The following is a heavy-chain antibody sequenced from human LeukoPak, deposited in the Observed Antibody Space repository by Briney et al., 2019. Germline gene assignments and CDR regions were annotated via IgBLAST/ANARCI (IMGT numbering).Heavy chain of an antibody. D-gene: IGHD5-12*01. Sequence: GASVKVSCKASGYTFTSYYMHWVRQAPGQGLEWMGIINPSGGSTSYAQKFQGRVTMTRDTSTSTAYMELRSLRSDDTAVYYCTRDLGQWLLQGIFFDYWAREPWSPSPQ. CDR3: TRDLGQWLLQGIFFDY. CDR2: INPSGGST. CDR1: GYTFTSYY. J-gene: IGHJ4*02. V-gene: IGHV1-46*01.